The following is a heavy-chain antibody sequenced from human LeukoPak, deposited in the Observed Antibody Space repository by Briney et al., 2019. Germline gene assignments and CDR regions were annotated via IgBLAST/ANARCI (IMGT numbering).Heavy chain of an antibody. CDR1: GFTFSGSA. V-gene: IGHV3-73*01. J-gene: IGHJ4*02. CDR3: TRHPDIVVIPAAALDY. Sequence: GGSLKLSCAASGFTFSGSAMHWVRQASGKGLEWVGGIRSKANSYAKAYAASVKVSISIAKDDSKKTAHLKMNSHKTEDSAVDYCTRHPDIVVIPAAALDYWGKGTLVTVSS. CDR2: IRSKANSYAK. D-gene: IGHD2-2*01.